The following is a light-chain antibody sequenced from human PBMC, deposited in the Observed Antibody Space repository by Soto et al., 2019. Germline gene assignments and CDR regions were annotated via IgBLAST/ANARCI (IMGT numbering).Light chain of an antibody. V-gene: IGKV1-5*01. CDR1: QDINRW. CDR2: NAD. J-gene: IGKJ1*01. Sequence: DIQMTQSPSTLSASVGDRVTITCRASQDINRWLAWYQQKPGKAPKILIYNADTLESGVPSRFSGRGYGTEFILTISSLQPDDFATYYGQQFRLSWPFGNRTKVNI. CDR3: QQFRLSWP.